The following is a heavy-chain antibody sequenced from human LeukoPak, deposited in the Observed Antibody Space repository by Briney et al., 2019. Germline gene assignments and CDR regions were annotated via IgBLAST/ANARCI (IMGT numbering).Heavy chain of an antibody. CDR3: AKADCGSGGSRRTDY. V-gene: IGHV3-23*01. J-gene: IGHJ4*02. CDR1: GFTFSDYA. D-gene: IGHD2-15*01. CDR2: ISGNGDTT. Sequence: GGSLRLSCASSGFTFSDYAMIWVRQAPGKGLEWVSQISGNGDTTHHADSVKGRLTVSRDNSKNTLFLQMNSLRVEDTALYYCAKADCGSGGSRRTDYWGQGTLVTVSS.